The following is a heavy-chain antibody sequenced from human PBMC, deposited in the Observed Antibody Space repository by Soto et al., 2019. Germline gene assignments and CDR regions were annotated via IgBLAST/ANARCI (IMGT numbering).Heavy chain of an antibody. V-gene: IGHV4-31*03. D-gene: IGHD4-17*01. J-gene: IGHJ5*02. Sequence: SETLSLTCTVSGGSISSGGYYWSWIRQHPGKGLEWIGYIYYSGSTYYNPSLKSRVTISVDTSKNQFSLKLSSVTAADTAVYYCARELDYPHWFDPWGQGTLVTVSS. CDR2: IYYSGST. CDR1: GGSISSGGYY. CDR3: ARELDYPHWFDP.